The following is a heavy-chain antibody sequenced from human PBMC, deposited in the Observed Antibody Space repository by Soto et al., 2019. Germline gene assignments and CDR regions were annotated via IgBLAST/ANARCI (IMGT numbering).Heavy chain of an antibody. Sequence: EVQLLESGGDLVQPGGSLRLSCAASGFTFSTYAMRWVRQAPGKGLEWVSSITGSGDRTYYADSVKGRFTISRDNSQITIHLQMNSPRAEDADVYYCARMYRCSCDYWGQGTLVTVSS. V-gene: IGHV3-23*01. CDR2: ITGSGDRT. CDR1: GFTFSTYA. D-gene: IGHD2-15*01. J-gene: IGHJ4*02. CDR3: ARMYRCSCDY.